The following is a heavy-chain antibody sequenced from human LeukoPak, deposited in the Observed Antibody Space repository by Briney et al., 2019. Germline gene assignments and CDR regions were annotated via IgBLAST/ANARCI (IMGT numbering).Heavy chain of an antibody. V-gene: IGHV4-34*01. J-gene: IGHJ4*02. CDR1: GGSFSGYY. CDR2: INHSGST. Sequence: SETLSLTCAVYGGSFSGYYWSWIRQPPGKGLEWIGEINHSGSTNYNPSLKSRVTIPVDTSKNQFSLKLSSVTAADTAVYYCARGPVYSSGWYTIDYWGQGTLVTVSS. CDR3: ARGPVYSSGWYTIDY. D-gene: IGHD6-19*01.